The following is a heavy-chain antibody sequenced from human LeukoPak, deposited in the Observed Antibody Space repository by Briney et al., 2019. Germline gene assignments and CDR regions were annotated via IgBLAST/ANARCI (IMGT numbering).Heavy chain of an antibody. J-gene: IGHJ4*02. CDR1: GFTFSSYA. D-gene: IGHD1-1*01. CDR2: ISGSGGST. CDR3: AKGRQLTDFDY. Sequence: GGSLRLSCAASGFTFSSYAMSWVRQAPGKVLEWVSAISGSGGSTYYADSVRGRFTISRDNSKNTLYLQMNSLRAEDTAVYYCAKGRQLTDFDYWGQGTLVTVSS. V-gene: IGHV3-23*01.